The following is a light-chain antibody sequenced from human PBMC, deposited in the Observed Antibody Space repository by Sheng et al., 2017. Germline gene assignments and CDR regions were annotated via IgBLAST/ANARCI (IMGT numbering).Light chain of an antibody. CDR2: DAS. Sequence: AIQMTQSPSSLSASVGDRVTITCRASQGIRNDLGWYQQKPGKAPKLLIYDASSLQSGVPSRFSGSGSGTDFTLTISSLQPEDFAVYYCQQRSIWVTFGGGTKVE. V-gene: IGKV1-6*01. J-gene: IGKJ4*01. CDR3: QQRSIWVT. CDR1: QGIRND.